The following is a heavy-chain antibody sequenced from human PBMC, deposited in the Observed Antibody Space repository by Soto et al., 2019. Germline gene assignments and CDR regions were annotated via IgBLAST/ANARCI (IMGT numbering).Heavy chain of an antibody. J-gene: IGHJ4*02. CDR3: ATIGPTSQNFDY. V-gene: IGHV3-23*01. Sequence: GGSLRLSCAASGFTFSSYAMGWVRQAPGKGLEWVSAISASGGATFYTASVKGRFTISRENSKNTLYLQMNSLTAEDTAVYYCATIGPTSQNFDYWGPGTLVTVSS. CDR1: GFTFSSYA. CDR2: ISASGGAT. D-gene: IGHD3-16*01.